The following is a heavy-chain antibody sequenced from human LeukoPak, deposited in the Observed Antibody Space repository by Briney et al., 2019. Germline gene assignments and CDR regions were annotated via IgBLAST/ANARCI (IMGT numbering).Heavy chain of an antibody. CDR1: GYTFTSYG. V-gene: IGHV1-18*01. Sequence: GASVKVSCKASGYTFTSYGISWVRQAPGQGLEWMGWISAYNGNTNYAQKLQGRVTMTTDTSTSTAYMELRSLRSDDTAVYYCARFEAAMALYYFDYWGQGTLVTVSS. D-gene: IGHD5-18*01. J-gene: IGHJ4*02. CDR2: ISAYNGNT. CDR3: ARFEAAMALYYFDY.